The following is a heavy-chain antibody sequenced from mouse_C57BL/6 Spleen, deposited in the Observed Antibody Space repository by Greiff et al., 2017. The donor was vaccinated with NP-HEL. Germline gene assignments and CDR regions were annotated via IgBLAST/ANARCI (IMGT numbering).Heavy chain of an antibody. CDR1: GYSFTSYY. V-gene: IGHV1-66*01. CDR3: ARSRDAMDY. CDR2: IYPGSGNT. J-gene: IGHJ4*01. Sequence: QVQLQQSGPELVKTGASVKISCKASGYSFTSYYIHWVKQRPGQGLEWIGWIYPGSGNTKYNEKFKGKATLTADTSSSTAYMQLSSLTSEDSAVYYCARSRDAMDYWGQGTSVTVSS.